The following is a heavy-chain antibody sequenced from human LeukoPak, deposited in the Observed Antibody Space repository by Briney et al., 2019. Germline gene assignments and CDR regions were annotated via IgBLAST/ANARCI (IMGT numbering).Heavy chain of an antibody. Sequence: SVKVSFKASGGTFISYTISWVRQAPGQGREWMGRIIPIFGTANYAQKFQGRVTITADESTSPAYMELSSLRSEDTAVYYCAREPSRGPAAISNPWGQGTLVTVSS. CDR3: AREPSRGPAAISNP. CDR1: GGTFISYT. J-gene: IGHJ5*02. D-gene: IGHD2-2*02. V-gene: IGHV1-69*13. CDR2: IIPIFGTA.